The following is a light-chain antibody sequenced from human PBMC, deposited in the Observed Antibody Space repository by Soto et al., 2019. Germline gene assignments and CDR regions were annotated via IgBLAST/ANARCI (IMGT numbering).Light chain of an antibody. CDR3: CSYTSLSTVV. CDR2: AVN. CDR1: TTDVGGNNH. Sequence: QSVLTQPASVSGSPGQSITISCTGTTTDVGGNNHVSWYQHPAGKAPKLILFAVNDRPSGVSHRLSGSKSGNTASLTISGLQAEEEADYCCCSYTSLSTVVFGGGTKVTVL. J-gene: IGLJ2*01. V-gene: IGLV2-14*01.